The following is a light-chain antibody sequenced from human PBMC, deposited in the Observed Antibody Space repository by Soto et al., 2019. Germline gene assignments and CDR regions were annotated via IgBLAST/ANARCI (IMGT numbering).Light chain of an antibody. Sequence: MTQSPLSLAVTPGEPASISSRSSQSINWYLNWYQQKPGKAPNLLIYAASSLQSGVPSRFSGSGSGTDFTLTISSLQSEDFATYYCQQHYITPWTFGQGTKVDIK. V-gene: IGKV1-39*01. J-gene: IGKJ1*01. CDR1: QSINWY. CDR2: AAS. CDR3: QQHYITPWT.